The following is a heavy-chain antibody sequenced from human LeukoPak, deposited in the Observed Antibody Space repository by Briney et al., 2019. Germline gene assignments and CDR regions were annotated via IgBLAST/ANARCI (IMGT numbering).Heavy chain of an antibody. CDR1: GFTFGNYA. CDR2: IINNGGIT. V-gene: IGHV3-64D*06. J-gene: IGHJ4*02. D-gene: IGHD2-15*01. Sequence: GGSLRLSCSASGFTFGNYAMHWVRQAPGKGLEYVSSIINNGGITYYADSVKGRFTISRDNSKNTLYLQMTSLRTEDTAVYYCVRDRGGTGNYWGQGTLVTVSS. CDR3: VRDRGGTGNY.